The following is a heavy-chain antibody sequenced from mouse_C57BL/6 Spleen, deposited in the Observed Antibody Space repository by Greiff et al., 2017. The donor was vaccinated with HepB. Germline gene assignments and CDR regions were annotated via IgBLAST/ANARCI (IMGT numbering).Heavy chain of an antibody. V-gene: IGHV1-81*01. CDR1: GYTFTSYG. Sequence: QVQLKQSGAELARPGASVKLSCKASGYTFTSYGISWVKQRTGQGLEWIGEIYPRSGNTYYNEKFKGKATLTADKSSSTAYMELRSLTSEDSAVYFCARVMVTTPFDYWGQGTTLTVSS. CDR2: IYPRSGNT. D-gene: IGHD2-2*01. CDR3: ARVMVTTPFDY. J-gene: IGHJ2*01.